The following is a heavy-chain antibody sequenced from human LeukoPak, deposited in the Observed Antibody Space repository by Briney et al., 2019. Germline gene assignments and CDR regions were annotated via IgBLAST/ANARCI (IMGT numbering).Heavy chain of an antibody. D-gene: IGHD3-9*01. CDR3: ASHEGYYDILTGFDY. CDR1: GGSISSSSYY. J-gene: IGHJ4*02. Sequence: SETLSLTCTVSGGSISSSSYYWGWIRQPPGKGLEWIGSIYYSGSTYYNPSLKSRVTISVDTSKNQFSLKLSSVTAADTAVYYCASHEGYYDILTGFDYWGQGTLVTVSS. CDR2: IYYSGST. V-gene: IGHV4-39*01.